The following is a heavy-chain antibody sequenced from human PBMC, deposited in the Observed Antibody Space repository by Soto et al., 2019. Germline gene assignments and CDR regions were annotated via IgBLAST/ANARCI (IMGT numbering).Heavy chain of an antibody. CDR3: VKWMRIDGGYFHV. Sequence: EVQLLESGGGLVQPGGSLRLSCAASGFSFSNYGMSWVRQAPGGGLELVSALSGSGGRTYYAESGKGRFTHTRDNSKDTLFVPRNSLSAEDTVIYYCVKWMRIDGGYFHVCGRGTLVTVSS. J-gene: IGHJ2*01. D-gene: IGHD5-12*01. CDR2: LSGSGGRT. CDR1: GFSFSNYG. V-gene: IGHV3-23*01.